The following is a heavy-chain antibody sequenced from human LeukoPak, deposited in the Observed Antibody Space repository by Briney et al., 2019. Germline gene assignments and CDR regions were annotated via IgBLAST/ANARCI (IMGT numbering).Heavy chain of an antibody. D-gene: IGHD2-15*01. V-gene: IGHV1-2*02. J-gene: IGHJ3*02. CDR1: GYTFTGYF. CDR3: AREDGIVVVVARSSAFDI. Sequence: GASVKVSCKASGYTFTGYFMHWVRQAPGQGLEWMGWINPNSGGTNYAQKFQGRVTLTRDTSISTAYMELSRLRSDDTAVYYCAREDGIVVVVARSSAFDIWGQGTMVTVSS. CDR2: INPNSGGT.